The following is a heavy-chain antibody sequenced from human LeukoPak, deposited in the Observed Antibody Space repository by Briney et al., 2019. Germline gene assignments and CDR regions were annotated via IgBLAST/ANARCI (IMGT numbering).Heavy chain of an antibody. J-gene: IGHJ6*03. Sequence: GASVKLSCTASGYTFTSYGIGWVRQAPGQGLEWMGWFSAYNGNTNYAQKLQGRVTMTTDTSTSTAYMELRSLRSDDTAVYYCAREGPFYYMDVWGKGTTVTVSS. V-gene: IGHV1-18*01. CDR2: FSAYNGNT. CDR3: AREGPFYYMDV. CDR1: GYTFTSYG.